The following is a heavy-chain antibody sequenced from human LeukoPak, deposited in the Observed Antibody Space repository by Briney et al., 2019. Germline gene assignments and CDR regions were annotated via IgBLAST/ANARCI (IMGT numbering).Heavy chain of an antibody. CDR3: ARRGDILTGYYREFDY. Sequence: PSETLSLTCTVSGGSISSSSYYWGWIRQPPGKGLEWIGSIYYSGSTYYNPSLKSRVTISVDTPKNQFSLKLSSVTAADTAVYYCARRGDILTGYYREFDYWGQGTLVTVSS. CDR1: GGSISSSSYY. J-gene: IGHJ4*02. V-gene: IGHV4-39*01. D-gene: IGHD3-9*01. CDR2: IYYSGST.